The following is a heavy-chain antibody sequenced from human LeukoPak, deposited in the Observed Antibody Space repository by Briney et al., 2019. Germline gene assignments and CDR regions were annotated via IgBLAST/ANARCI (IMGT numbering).Heavy chain of an antibody. J-gene: IGHJ4*02. CDR1: GGSISSGSYY. Sequence: PSETLSLTCTVSGGSISSGSYYWSWIRQPAGKGLEWIGYIYYSGSTNYNPSLKSRVTISVDTSKNQFSLKLSSVTAADTAVYYCARQVDSSSWYVLAPVDNYYFDYWGQGTLVTVSS. D-gene: IGHD6-13*01. V-gene: IGHV4-61*10. CDR3: ARQVDSSSWYVLAPVDNYYFDY. CDR2: IYYSGST.